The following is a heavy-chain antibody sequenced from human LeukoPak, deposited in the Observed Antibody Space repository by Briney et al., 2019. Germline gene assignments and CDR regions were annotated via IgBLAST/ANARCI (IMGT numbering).Heavy chain of an antibody. V-gene: IGHV3-21*01. CDR2: ISSSSGYI. D-gene: IGHD3-22*01. J-gene: IGHJ4*02. CDR1: GFNFRSQC. CDR3: ADYDTTTGIIDH. Sequence: GALRISCGASGFNFRSQCMEWVRQASGEGLEWVAFISSSSGYIYYGDSVKGRVTIPRDNAKNSLYLQMNSLRAEDTAVYYCADYDTTTGIIDHWGQGTLVTVSS.